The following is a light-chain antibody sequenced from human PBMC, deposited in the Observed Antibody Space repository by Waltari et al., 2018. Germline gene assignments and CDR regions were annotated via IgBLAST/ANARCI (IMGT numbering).Light chain of an antibody. J-gene: IGKJ1*01. CDR2: KAS. Sequence: DIQMTQSPSTLSASVGDRVTITCRASQSISSWLAWYQQKPGKAPKLLIYKASSLESGVPSRCSGSGSGTEFTLTSSSLQPDDFATYYCQQYNSYSRTFGQGTKVEIK. CDR1: QSISSW. V-gene: IGKV1-5*03. CDR3: QQYNSYSRT.